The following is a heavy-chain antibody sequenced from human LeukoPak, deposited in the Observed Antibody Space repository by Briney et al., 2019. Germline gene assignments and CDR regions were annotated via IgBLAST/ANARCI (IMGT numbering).Heavy chain of an antibody. V-gene: IGHV4-59*08. CDR3: ARHPARAPYYYYMDV. CDR2: IFYIGST. D-gene: IGHD6-6*01. CDR1: GGSITTYY. Sequence: SETLSLTCTVSGGSITTYYWTWIRQPPGKGLEWVGNIFYIGSTNYNPSLKSRVTISVDTSKNQFSLKLSSVTAADTAVYYCARHPARAPYYYYMDVWGKGTTVTVSS. J-gene: IGHJ6*03.